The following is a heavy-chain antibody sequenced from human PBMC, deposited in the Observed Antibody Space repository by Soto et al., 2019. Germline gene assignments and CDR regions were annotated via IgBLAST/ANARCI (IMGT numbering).Heavy chain of an antibody. D-gene: IGHD3-10*01. V-gene: IGHV1-69*01. CDR3: ARVLARGSGRIY. CDR1: GGTFSSYA. Sequence: QVQLVQSGAEVKKPGSSVKVSCKASGGTFSSYAISWVRQAPGQGLEWMGGIIPIFGTANYAQKVKGRVTITADESTSTAYMELSSLRSEDTAVYYCARVLARGSGRIYWGQGTLVTVSS. J-gene: IGHJ4*02. CDR2: IIPIFGTA.